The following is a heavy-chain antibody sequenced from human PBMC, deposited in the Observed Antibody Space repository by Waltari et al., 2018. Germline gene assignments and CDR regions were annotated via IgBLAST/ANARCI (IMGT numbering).Heavy chain of an antibody. CDR2: IYYSGST. CDR3: AREKRYCSGGSCYSHLGY. D-gene: IGHD2-15*01. J-gene: IGHJ4*02. Sequence: QVQLQESGPGLVKPSEPLSLTCTVSGGSISSYYWSWIRQPPGKGLEWIGYIYYSGSTNYNPSLKSRVTISVDTSKNQFSLKLSSVTAADTAVYYCAREKRYCSGGSCYSHLGYWGQGTLVTVSS. V-gene: IGHV4-59*01. CDR1: GGSISSYY.